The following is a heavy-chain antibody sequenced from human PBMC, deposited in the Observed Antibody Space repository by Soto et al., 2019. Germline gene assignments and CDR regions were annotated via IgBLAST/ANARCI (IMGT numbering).Heavy chain of an antibody. CDR3: ARVVNSSGWNWFDP. Sequence: QVQLQESGPGLVKPSQTLSLTCTVSGGSISSGGYYWSWIRQHPGKGLEWIGYIYYSGSTYYNPSLKSRVTISVDTSKNQSSLKLSSVTAADTAVYYCARVVNSSGWNWFDPWGQGTLVTVSS. CDR1: GGSISSGGYY. CDR2: IYYSGST. D-gene: IGHD6-19*01. J-gene: IGHJ5*02. V-gene: IGHV4-31*03.